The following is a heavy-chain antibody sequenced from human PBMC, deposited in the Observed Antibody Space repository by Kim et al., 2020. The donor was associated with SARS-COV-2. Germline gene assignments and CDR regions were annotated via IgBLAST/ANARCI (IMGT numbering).Heavy chain of an antibody. CDR1: GGSISSYY. V-gene: IGHV4-59*01. CDR3: AREGRGVYVSY. D-gene: IGHD5-12*01. J-gene: IGHJ4*02. Sequence: SETLSLTCTVSGGSISSYYWSWIRQPPGKGLEWIGYIYYSGSTNYNPSLKSRVTISVDTSKNQFSLKLSSVTAADTAVYYCAREGRGVYVSYWGQGTLVTVSS. CDR2: IYYSGST.